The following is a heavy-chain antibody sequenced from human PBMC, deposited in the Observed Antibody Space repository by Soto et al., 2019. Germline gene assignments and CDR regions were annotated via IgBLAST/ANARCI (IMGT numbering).Heavy chain of an antibody. J-gene: IGHJ6*03. CDR3: ASVVAARGYYMDV. CDR1: GGTFSSYT. D-gene: IGHD2-2*01. V-gene: IGHV1-69*02. Sequence: QVPLVQSGAEVKKPGSSVKVSCKASGGTFSSYTISWVRQAPGQGLEWMGRIIPILGIANYAQKFQGRVTITADKSTRTAYMELSSLRSEDTAVYYCASVVAARGYYMDVWGKGTTVTVSS. CDR2: IIPILGIA.